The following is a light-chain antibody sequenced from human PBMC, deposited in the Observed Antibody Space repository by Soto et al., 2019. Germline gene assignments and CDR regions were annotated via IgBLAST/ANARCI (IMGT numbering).Light chain of an antibody. CDR2: EVS. CDR3: SSYAGNNIVV. CDR1: SGDVGGYDY. J-gene: IGLJ2*01. Sequence: QSALTQPPSVSGSPGQSVTISCSGTSGDVGGYDYVSWYQQHPGTAPKLVIYEVSERPSAVPDRFSGSKSGNTASLTVSGLQADDEADYYCSSYAGNNIVVFGGGPKLTVL. V-gene: IGLV2-8*01.